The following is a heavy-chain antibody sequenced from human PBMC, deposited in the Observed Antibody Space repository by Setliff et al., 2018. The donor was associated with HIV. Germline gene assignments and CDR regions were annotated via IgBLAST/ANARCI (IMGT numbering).Heavy chain of an antibody. V-gene: IGHV4-59*01. CDR3: ARIFGDQGYYYGMDV. CDR2: IYYSGST. CDR1: GGSISSYY. Sequence: PSETLSLTCTVSGGSISSYYWSWIRQPPGKGLEWIGSIYYSGSTNYNPSLKSRVTISVDTSKNQFSLKLSSVIAADTAVYYCARIFGDQGYYYGMDVWGQGTTVTVSS. D-gene: IGHD3-3*01. J-gene: IGHJ6*02.